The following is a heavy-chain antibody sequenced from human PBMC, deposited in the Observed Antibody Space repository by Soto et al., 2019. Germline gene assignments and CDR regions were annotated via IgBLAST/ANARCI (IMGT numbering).Heavy chain of an antibody. V-gene: IGHV3-11*06. J-gene: IGHJ6*02. D-gene: IGHD1-1*01. CDR1: GFIFSDYY. Sequence: QVLLVESGGGLGKAGWSLRLSCAASGFIFSDYYMSWVRQTPGKGLEWISYSSTRSTYTNYADSVKGRFTISRDNTKNSLYLQMDSLRFEDTAVYSWARDLVWNRGKVGRHYYGMAVLGQGTPGTVSS. CDR3: ARDLVWNRGKVGRHYYGMAV. CDR2: SSTRSTYT.